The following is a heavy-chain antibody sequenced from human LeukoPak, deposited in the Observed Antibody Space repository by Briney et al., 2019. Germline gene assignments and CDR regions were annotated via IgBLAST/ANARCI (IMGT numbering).Heavy chain of an antibody. CDR2: ISGSGGST. CDR1: GFTFSSYA. Sequence: PGASLRLSCAASGFTFSSYAMSWVRHAPGKGLEWVSAISGSGGSTYYADSVEGRFTIYRDNSKNTLYLQMNSLTAEDTAVYYCAKDIVATIPGYYFDYWGQGTLVTVSS. J-gene: IGHJ4*02. D-gene: IGHD5-12*01. V-gene: IGHV3-23*01. CDR3: AKDIVATIPGYYFDY.